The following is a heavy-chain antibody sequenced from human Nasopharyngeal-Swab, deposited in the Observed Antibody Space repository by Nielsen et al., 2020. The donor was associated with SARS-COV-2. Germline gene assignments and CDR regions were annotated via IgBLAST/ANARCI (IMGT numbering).Heavy chain of an antibody. D-gene: IGHD1-1*01. V-gene: IGHV4-30-4*01. J-gene: IGHJ4*02. Sequence: RQAPGKGLEWIGYIYYSGSTYYNPSLKSRVTISVDTSKNQFSLKLSSVTAADTAVYYCARAGTTSPETPFDYWGQGTLVTVSS. CDR2: IYYSGST. CDR3: ARAGTTSPETPFDY.